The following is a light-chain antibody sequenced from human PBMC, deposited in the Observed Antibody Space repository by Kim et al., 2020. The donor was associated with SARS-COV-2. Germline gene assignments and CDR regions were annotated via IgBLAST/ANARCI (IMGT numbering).Light chain of an antibody. CDR1: NIERKD. Sequence: APGKTASITCGGNNIERKDVHWFQRKPGQAPGVVIFYDSERPSGIPERFSGSTSGNTATLTISWVEAGDEADYYCQVWDSSSEHWVFGGGTQLTVL. J-gene: IGLJ3*02. CDR2: YDS. CDR3: QVWDSSSEHWV. V-gene: IGLV3-21*04.